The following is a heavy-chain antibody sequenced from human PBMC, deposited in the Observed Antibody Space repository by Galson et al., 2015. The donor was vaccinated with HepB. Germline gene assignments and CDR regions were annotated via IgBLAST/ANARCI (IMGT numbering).Heavy chain of an antibody. CDR2: VSYDGSNQ. D-gene: IGHD3-22*01. J-gene: IGHJ4*02. CDR1: GYSFRSYP. Sequence: SLRLSCAASGYSFRSYPMHWVRQAPGKGLEWVAVVSYDGSNQYYADSVKGRFTISRDNSKNSLFLQLNNLRAEDSAVYYCARLANYYNGSGFYYVSDYWGQGTLVTVSS. V-gene: IGHV3-30-3*01. CDR3: ARLANYYNGSGFYYVSDY.